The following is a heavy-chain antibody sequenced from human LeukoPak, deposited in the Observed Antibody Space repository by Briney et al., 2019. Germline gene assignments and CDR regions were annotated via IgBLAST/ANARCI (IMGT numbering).Heavy chain of an antibody. V-gene: IGHV1-2*02. CDR1: GYTFTGYY. J-gene: IGHJ4*02. Sequence: ASVKVSCKASGYTFTGYYIHWVRQAPGQGLEWMGWIKPNSGGTNYAQKFQGRVTMTRDTSISTAYMELSRLRSDDTAVYYCARGFGGWGYFDYWGQGTLVTVSS. CDR3: ARGFGGWGYFDY. D-gene: IGHD3-3*01. CDR2: IKPNSGGT.